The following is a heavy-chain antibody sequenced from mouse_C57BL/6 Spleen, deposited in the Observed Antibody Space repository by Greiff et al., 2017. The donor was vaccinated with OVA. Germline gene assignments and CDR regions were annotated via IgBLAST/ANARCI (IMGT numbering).Heavy chain of an antibody. Sequence: VKLMESGPGLVQPSQSLSITCTVSGFSLTSYGVHWVRQSPGKGLEWLGVIWSGGSTDYNAAFISRLSISKDNSKSQVFFKMNSLQADDTAIYYCARPYDGYHWYFDVWGTGTTVTVSS. J-gene: IGHJ1*03. CDR2: IWSGGST. D-gene: IGHD2-3*01. CDR3: ARPYDGYHWYFDV. CDR1: GFSLTSYG. V-gene: IGHV2-2*01.